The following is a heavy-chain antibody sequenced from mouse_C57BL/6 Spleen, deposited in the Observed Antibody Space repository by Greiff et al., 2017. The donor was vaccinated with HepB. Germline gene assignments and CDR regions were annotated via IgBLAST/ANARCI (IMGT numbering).Heavy chain of an antibody. Sequence: EVKLVESGGGLVKPGGSLKLSCAASGFTFSDYGMHWVRQAPEKGLEWVAYISSGRSTIYYADTVKGRFTISRDNAKNTLFLQMTSLRSEDTAMYYCARGGLRRKGYFDYWGQGTTLTVSS. CDR2: ISSGRSTI. D-gene: IGHD2-4*01. CDR3: ARGGLRRKGYFDY. J-gene: IGHJ2*01. V-gene: IGHV5-17*01. CDR1: GFTFSDYG.